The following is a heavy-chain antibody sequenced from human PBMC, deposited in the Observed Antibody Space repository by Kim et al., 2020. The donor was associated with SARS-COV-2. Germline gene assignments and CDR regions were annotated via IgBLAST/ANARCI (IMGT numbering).Heavy chain of an antibody. Sequence: LKSRFTISVDTSKNQFSLKLSSVTAADTAGYYCARTGYCSSTSCYGAFDIWGQGTMVTVSS. J-gene: IGHJ3*02. D-gene: IGHD2-2*01. V-gene: IGHV4-31*02. CDR3: ARTGYCSSTSCYGAFDI.